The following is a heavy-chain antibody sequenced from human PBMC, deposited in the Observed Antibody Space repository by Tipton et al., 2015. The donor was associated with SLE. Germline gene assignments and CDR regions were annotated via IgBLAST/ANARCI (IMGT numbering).Heavy chain of an antibody. V-gene: IGHV4-34*01. CDR1: GESFSGYF. CDR2: INHSGGT. CDR3: AGGKGPYDY. Sequence: TLSLTCAVYGESFSGYFWSWIRQPPGKGLEWIGEINHSGGTNYNPSLKSRVTISGDTSKKQFSLKLSSVTAADTAVYYCAGGKGPYDYWGQGTLVTVSS. J-gene: IGHJ4*02.